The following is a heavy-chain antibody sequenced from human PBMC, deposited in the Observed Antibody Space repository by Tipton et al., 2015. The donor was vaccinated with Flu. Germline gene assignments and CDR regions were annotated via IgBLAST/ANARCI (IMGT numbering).Heavy chain of an antibody. CDR1: GYTFTSYG. Sequence: QPVQSGAEVKKPGASVKVPCKTSGYTFTSYGLSWVRQAPGQGLEWMGWISAYNANIQYAQKLQGRVTMTTDTSTSTAYMELRSLRSDDTSVYYCANGLNSGRGGFFDYWGQGTLVTVSS. D-gene: IGHD6-19*01. CDR3: ANGLNSGRGGFFDY. CDR2: ISAYNANI. V-gene: IGHV1-18*01. J-gene: IGHJ4*02.